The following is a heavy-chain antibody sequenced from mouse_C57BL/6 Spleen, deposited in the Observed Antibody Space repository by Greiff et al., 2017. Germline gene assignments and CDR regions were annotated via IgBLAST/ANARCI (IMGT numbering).Heavy chain of an antibody. CDR1: GYAFSSSW. V-gene: IGHV1-82*01. D-gene: IGHD1-1*01. J-gene: IGHJ2*01. CDR3: ARGGTLVATDYFDY. Sequence: QVQLQQSGPELVKPGASVKISCKASGYAFSSSWMNWVKQRPGKGLEWIGRIYPGDGDTNYNGKFKGKATLTADKSSSTAYMQLSSLTSEDSAVYFCARGGTLVATDYFDYWGQGTTLTVSS. CDR2: IYPGDGDT.